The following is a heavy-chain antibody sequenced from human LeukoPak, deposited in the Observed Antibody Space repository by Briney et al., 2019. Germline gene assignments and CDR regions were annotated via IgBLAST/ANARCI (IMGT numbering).Heavy chain of an antibody. Sequence: SETLSLTCTVSGGSISNYYWGWIRQPPGMGLGWIGSIYYSGNTYYNPSLKSRVTISLDTSKNQFSLNLNSVTAADTAVYYCARATYYYGSGSYSYYYMDVWGKGTTVTISS. V-gene: IGHV4-39*07. D-gene: IGHD3-10*01. J-gene: IGHJ6*03. CDR1: GGSISNYY. CDR2: IYYSGNT. CDR3: ARATYYYGSGSYSYYYMDV.